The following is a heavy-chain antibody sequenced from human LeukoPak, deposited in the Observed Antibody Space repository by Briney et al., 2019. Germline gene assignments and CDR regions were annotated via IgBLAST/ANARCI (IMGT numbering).Heavy chain of an antibody. CDR3: ARRGHYDILTGARKRYYFDY. V-gene: IGHV4-34*01. CDR1: GGSFSGYY. Sequence: SETLSLTCAVYGGSFSGYYWSWIRQPPGKGLEWIGEINHSGSTNYNPPLKSRVTISVDTSKNQFSLKLSSVTAADTAVYYCARRGHYDILTGARKRYYFDYWGQGTLVTVSS. D-gene: IGHD3-9*01. CDR2: INHSGST. J-gene: IGHJ4*02.